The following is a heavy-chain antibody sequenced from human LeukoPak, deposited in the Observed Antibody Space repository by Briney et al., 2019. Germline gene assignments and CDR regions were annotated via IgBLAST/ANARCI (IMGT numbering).Heavy chain of an antibody. D-gene: IGHD3-10*01. J-gene: IGHJ3*02. Sequence: SQTLSLTCAVSGGSIGSGGYSWSWIRQPPGKGLEWIGYIYHSGSTYYNPSLKSRVTISVDRSKNQFSLKLSSVTAADTAVYYCARGGSGSFRDDAFDIWGQGTMVTVSS. V-gene: IGHV4-30-2*01. CDR2: IYHSGST. CDR3: ARGGSGSFRDDAFDI. CDR1: GGSIGSGGYS.